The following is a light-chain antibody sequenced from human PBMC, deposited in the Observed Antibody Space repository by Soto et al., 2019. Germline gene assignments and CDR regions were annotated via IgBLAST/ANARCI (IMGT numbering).Light chain of an antibody. CDR3: QQYAESPIT. CDR2: AAS. Sequence: DIVMTQSPDSLAVSLGERATINCTASHLVKKNYLAWYQQKAGQAPRLLIYAASARATGIPDRFSGRGSGTNFTLTISRLEPEDVAVFYCQQYAESPITFGQGTRLEIK. V-gene: IGKV3-20*01. CDR1: HLVKKNY. J-gene: IGKJ5*01.